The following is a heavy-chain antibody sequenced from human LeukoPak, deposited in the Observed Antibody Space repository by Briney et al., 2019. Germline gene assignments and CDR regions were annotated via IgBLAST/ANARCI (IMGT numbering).Heavy chain of an antibody. V-gene: IGHV4-39*07. D-gene: IGHD3-22*01. Sequence: NASETLSLTCTVSGGSISSSSYYWGWIRQPPGKGLEWIGSIYYSGSTYYNPSLKSRVTISVDRSKNQFSLKLSSVTAADTAVYYCARGITMTMDVWGQGTTVTVSS. CDR2: IYYSGST. CDR1: GGSISSSSYY. CDR3: ARGITMTMDV. J-gene: IGHJ6*02.